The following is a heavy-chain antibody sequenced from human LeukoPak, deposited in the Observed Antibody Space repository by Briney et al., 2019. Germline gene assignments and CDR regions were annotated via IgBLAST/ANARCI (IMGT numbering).Heavy chain of an antibody. V-gene: IGHV4-59*12. Sequence: SETLSLTCTVSGGSISSYYWSWIRQPPGKGLEWIGYIYYSGSTNYNPSLKSRVTISVDTSKNQFSLKLSSVTAADTAVYYCARDKRYCSSTSCYIWGHYYYYMDVWGKGTTVTVSS. D-gene: IGHD2-2*02. J-gene: IGHJ6*03. CDR3: ARDKRYCSSTSCYIWGHYYYYMDV. CDR2: IYYSGST. CDR1: GGSISSYY.